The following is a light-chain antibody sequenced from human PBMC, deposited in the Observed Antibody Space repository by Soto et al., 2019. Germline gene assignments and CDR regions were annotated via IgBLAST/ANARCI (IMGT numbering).Light chain of an antibody. Sequence: QSVLTQPPSASGSLGQSVTISCTGTSSDVGGYKYVSWHQQHPGKAPKVMIYEVTKRPPGVPDRFSGSKSGNTASLTVSGLQADDEADYYCSSFAGGGNPVLLGGGTKLTVL. V-gene: IGLV2-8*01. CDR3: SSFAGGGNPVL. CDR1: SSDVGGYKY. CDR2: EVT. J-gene: IGLJ2*01.